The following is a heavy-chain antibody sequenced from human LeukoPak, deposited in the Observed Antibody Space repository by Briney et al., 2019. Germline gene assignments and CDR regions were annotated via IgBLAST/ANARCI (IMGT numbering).Heavy chain of an antibody. J-gene: IGHJ6*03. V-gene: IGHV4-59*01. Sequence: SETLSLTCTVPGGSISSYYWSWIRQPPGKGLEWIGYIYYSGSTNYNPSLKSRVTISVDTSKNQFSLKLSSVTAADTAVYYCAREAGPSCSGGSCYPYYYYYMDVWGKGTTVTVSS. CDR1: GGSISSYY. CDR2: IYYSGST. D-gene: IGHD2-15*01. CDR3: AREAGPSCSGGSCYPYYYYYMDV.